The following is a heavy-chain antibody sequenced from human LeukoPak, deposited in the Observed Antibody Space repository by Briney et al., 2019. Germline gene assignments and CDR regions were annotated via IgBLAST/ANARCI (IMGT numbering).Heavy chain of an antibody. D-gene: IGHD4-17*01. CDR2: INHSGST. J-gene: IGHJ4*02. CDR3: ARAPTQTTVTPIDY. V-gene: IGHV4-34*01. CDR1: GGSFSGYY. Sequence: SETLSLTCAVYGGSFSGYYWGWIRQPPGKGLEWIGEINHSGSTNYNPSLKSRVTISVDTSKNQFSLKLSSVTAADTAVYYCARAPTQTTVTPIDYWGQGTLVTVSS.